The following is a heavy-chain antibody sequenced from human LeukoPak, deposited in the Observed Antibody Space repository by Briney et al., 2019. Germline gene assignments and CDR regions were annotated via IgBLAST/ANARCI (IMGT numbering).Heavy chain of an antibody. V-gene: IGHV4-34*01. CDR1: GGSLSGSY. D-gene: IGHD2-8*01. Sequence: SETLSLTCAVFGGSLSGSYCNWIRQTPGKGLEWIGEINHSGRTNYNSSLKSRVTISVDTSKNQFSLKLSSVTAADTAVYYCAREGSDDIVLMVYAIYYFDYWGQGTLVTVSS. J-gene: IGHJ4*02. CDR2: INHSGRT. CDR3: AREGSDDIVLMVYAIYYFDY.